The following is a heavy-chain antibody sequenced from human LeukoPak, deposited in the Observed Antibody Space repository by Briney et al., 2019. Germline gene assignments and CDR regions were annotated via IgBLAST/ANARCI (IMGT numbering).Heavy chain of an antibody. Sequence: SGGSLRLSCAASGFTVITNDMTWVRQAPGKGLEWVSVLYSDGNTKYADSVQGRFTISRDNSTNTLYLEMNSLSPDDTAVYYCARGVEPLAANTLAYWGQGTLVTVSS. CDR3: ARGVEPLAANTLAY. J-gene: IGHJ4*02. V-gene: IGHV3-53*01. D-gene: IGHD1-14*01. CDR2: LYSDGNT. CDR1: GFTVITND.